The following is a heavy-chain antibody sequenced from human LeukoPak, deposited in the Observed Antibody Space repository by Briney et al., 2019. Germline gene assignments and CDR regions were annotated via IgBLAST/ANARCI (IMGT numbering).Heavy chain of an antibody. J-gene: IGHJ6*03. CDR3: ARGGYYGSGSYYYYYYYMDV. Sequence: ASVKISCKASGGTFSSYAISWVRQAPGQGLEWMGGIIPIFGTANYAQKFQGRVTITTDESTSTAYMALSSLRSEDTAVYYCARGGYYGSGSYYYYYYYMDVWGKGTTVTVS. CDR1: GGTFSSYA. CDR2: IIPIFGTA. V-gene: IGHV1-69*05. D-gene: IGHD3-10*01.